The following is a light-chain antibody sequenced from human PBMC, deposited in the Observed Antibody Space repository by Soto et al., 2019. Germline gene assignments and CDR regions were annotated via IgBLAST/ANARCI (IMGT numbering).Light chain of an antibody. V-gene: IGKV1-5*03. CDR2: KAC. Sequence: DIKMTQSPSTLSASVGGRVTITCRASQRIISWMAWYQQKPGKAPKLLFYKACSLESAVTSNFSGNGSWTEFNLTISSLQPDDFATYYCQQYNSYASTFGHGTKLEIK. CDR1: QRIISW. CDR3: QQYNSYAST. J-gene: IGKJ2*01.